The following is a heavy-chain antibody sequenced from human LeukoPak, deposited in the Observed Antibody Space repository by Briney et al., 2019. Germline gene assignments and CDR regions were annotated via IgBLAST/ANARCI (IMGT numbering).Heavy chain of an antibody. D-gene: IGHD1-26*01. Sequence: VGSLRLSCAASGFTFNIYAMSWVRLAPGKGLQWVASMCGSAGCTYYADSVKGRFTISRDNSKNTLYPQMNSLRAEDTALYYCARDRPNYHESDVHYYKLDGYHWGQGTLVTVSS. J-gene: IGHJ5*02. V-gene: IGHV3-23*01. CDR2: MCGSAGCT. CDR1: GFTFNIYA. CDR3: ARDRPNYHESDVHYYKLDGYH.